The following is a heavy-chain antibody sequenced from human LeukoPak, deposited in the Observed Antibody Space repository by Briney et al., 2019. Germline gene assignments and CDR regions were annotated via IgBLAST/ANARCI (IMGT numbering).Heavy chain of an antibody. CDR1: GFTFSDYY. Sequence: QPGGSLRLSCAVSGFTFSDYYMSWIRQAPGKGLEWLSYISGSGEITYHAESVKGRFTISRDNAKNSLYLQMNSLRAEDTAVYYCARDRNIVVVPAAARLPYYMDVWGKGTTVTVSS. V-gene: IGHV3-11*04. CDR3: ARDRNIVVVPAAARLPYYMDV. J-gene: IGHJ6*03. CDR2: ISGSGEIT. D-gene: IGHD2-2*01.